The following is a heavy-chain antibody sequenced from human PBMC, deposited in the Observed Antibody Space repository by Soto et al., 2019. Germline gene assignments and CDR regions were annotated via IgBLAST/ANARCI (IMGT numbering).Heavy chain of an antibody. CDR1: GFTFSSYA. J-gene: IGHJ6*02. Sequence: PGWPLRLSCAASGFTFSSYAMSWVRQAPGKGLEWGSAISASGGSTYYAYFVKGRFTISRDNSKNTLFLQMNSLRAEDTAVYYCAKGGCSSSSGNDYYDMDVWGQGTTVTVSS. V-gene: IGHV3-23*01. CDR2: ISASGGST. D-gene: IGHD6-6*01. CDR3: AKGGCSSSSGNDYYDMDV.